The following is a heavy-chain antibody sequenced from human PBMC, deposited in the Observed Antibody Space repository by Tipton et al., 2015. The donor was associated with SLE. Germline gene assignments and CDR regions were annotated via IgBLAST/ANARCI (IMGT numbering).Heavy chain of an antibody. V-gene: IGHV4-59*12. CDR2: INYSGST. D-gene: IGHD5-12*01. CDR1: GGSISSYY. CDR3: ARLRAPGDYVGYRWVFDY. J-gene: IGHJ4*02. Sequence: TLSLTCTVSGGSISSYYWSWIRQPPGKGLEWIGYINYSGSTNYNPSLKSRVTISVDTSKNQFSLRLSSVTAADTAVYYCARLRAPGDYVGYRWVFDYWGQGTLVTVSS.